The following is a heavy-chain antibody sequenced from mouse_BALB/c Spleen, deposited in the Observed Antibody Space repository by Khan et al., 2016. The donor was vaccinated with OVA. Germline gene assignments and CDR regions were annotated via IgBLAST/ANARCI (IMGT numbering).Heavy chain of an antibody. D-gene: IGHD1-2*01. Sequence: EVQLKESGPSLVKPSQSLSLTCTVTGYSITSGYDWNWIRQFPGNKLEWMGYISYSGSTNYNPSLKSRISITRDTSKNQFFLQLNSVTTEDTATYYCARTARIKYWGQGTTLTVSS. CDR2: ISYSGST. CDR1: GYSITSGYD. CDR3: ARTARIKY. J-gene: IGHJ2*01. V-gene: IGHV3-2*02.